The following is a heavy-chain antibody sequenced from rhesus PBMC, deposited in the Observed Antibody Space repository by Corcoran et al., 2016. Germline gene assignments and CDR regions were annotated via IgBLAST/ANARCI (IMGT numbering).Heavy chain of an antibody. J-gene: IGHJ4*01. V-gene: IGHV3S5*01. CDR3: AKDTPLYYYSGSYPFDY. Sequence: EVQLVETGGGLVQPGGSLKLSCAASGFTFSSYGMSWFRQAPGKGLDWVSAINIGWGSTYYPDSVKGRFTISRDNSKNTLSLQMNSLRAEDTAVYYCAKDTPLYYYSGSYPFDYWGQGVLVTVSS. D-gene: IGHD3-16*01. CDR2: INIGWGST. CDR1: GFTFSSYG.